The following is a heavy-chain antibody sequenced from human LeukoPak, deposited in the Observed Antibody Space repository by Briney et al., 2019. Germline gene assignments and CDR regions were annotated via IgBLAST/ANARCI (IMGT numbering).Heavy chain of an antibody. CDR3: AREGALRLTSRYYFDY. CDR1: GASVSSGSYY. V-gene: IGHV4-61*01. J-gene: IGHJ4*02. D-gene: IGHD5-12*01. Sequence: SETLSLTCTVSGASVSSGSYYWSWLRQPPGKGLEWIGYIYYTGSTSYNPSLKSRVTISVDTSKNQFSLKLSSVTAADTAVYYCAREGALRLTSRYYFDYWGQGTLVTVSS. CDR2: IYYTGST.